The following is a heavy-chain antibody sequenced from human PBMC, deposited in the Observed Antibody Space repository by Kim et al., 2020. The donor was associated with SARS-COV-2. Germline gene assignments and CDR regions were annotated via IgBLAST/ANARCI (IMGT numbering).Heavy chain of an antibody. Sequence: GGSLRLSCAASGFTFSSYAMSWVRQAPGKGLEWVSCISGNGGSSSYAYSVKGRFTFSRDNSKYTQFLQMNNLRAEDTAASYCSKGAEAPFFFDYWGQGT. J-gene: IGHJ4*02. CDR3: SKGAEAPFFFDY. V-gene: IGHV3-23*01. D-gene: IGHD3-16*01. CDR2: ISGNGGSS. CDR1: GFTFSSYA.